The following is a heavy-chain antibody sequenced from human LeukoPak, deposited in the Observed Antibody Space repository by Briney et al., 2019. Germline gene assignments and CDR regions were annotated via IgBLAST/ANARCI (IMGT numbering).Heavy chain of an antibody. Sequence: GASVKVSCKASGYTFTGYYMHWVRQAPGQGLEWMGWINPNSSGTNYAQKFQGRVTMTRDTSISTAYMELSRLRSDDTAVYYCARDFPIGPSWPAYAFDYWGQGTLVTVSS. CDR1: GYTFTGYY. D-gene: IGHD2-2*01. V-gene: IGHV1-2*02. CDR3: ARDFPIGPSWPAYAFDY. CDR2: INPNSSGT. J-gene: IGHJ4*02.